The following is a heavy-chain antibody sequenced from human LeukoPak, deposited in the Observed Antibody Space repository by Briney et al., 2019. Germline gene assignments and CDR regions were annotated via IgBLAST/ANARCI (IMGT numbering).Heavy chain of an antibody. CDR2: IYYSGST. D-gene: IGHD5-18*01. CDR3: ARGRKYTSGYRVTELGSGYSDY. Sequence: PSETLSLTCTVSGGSISSYYWSWIRQPPGRGLDLIGSIYYSGSTNYNPSLKSRVTISVDTSKNQFSLKLSSVTAADAAVYYCARGRKYTSGYRVTELGSGYSDYWGQGTLVTVSS. J-gene: IGHJ4*02. V-gene: IGHV4-59*01. CDR1: GGSISSYY.